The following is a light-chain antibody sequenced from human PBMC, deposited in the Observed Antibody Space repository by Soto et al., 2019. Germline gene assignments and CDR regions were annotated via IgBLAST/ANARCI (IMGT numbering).Light chain of an antibody. J-gene: IGKJ1*01. CDR2: GAS. CDR1: QSVTSN. V-gene: IGKV3-15*01. CDR3: QQSYSTPRT. Sequence: EIVLTQSPGTLSLSPGERATLSCRASQSVTSNFAWYQQKPGQAPRLLIHGASTRATGIPPRFSGSGSGTEFTLTISSLQPEDFATYYCQQSYSTPRTFGQGTKVDIK.